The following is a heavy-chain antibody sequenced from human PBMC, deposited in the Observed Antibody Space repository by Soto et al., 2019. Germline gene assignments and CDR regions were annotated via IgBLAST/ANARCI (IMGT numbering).Heavy chain of an antibody. Sequence: WESLKISCKASGYSFTSYWSGWGRQMPGKGLEWMGVIYPVDSDTRYSPSFQGQVTISADTSIRTAYLQWSSLKASDTATYYCARSHSNYIDWFDPWGQGTLVTVSS. CDR2: IYPVDSDT. D-gene: IGHD4-4*01. CDR1: GYSFTSYW. V-gene: IGHV5-51*01. CDR3: ARSHSNYIDWFDP. J-gene: IGHJ5*02.